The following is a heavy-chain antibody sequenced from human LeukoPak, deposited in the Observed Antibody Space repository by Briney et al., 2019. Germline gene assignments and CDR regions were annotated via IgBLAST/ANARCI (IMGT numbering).Heavy chain of an antibody. Sequence: SETLSLTCTVSVGSISSYYWGWIRQPPGKGLEWMGDIYYSGSTNYNPSLKNRVTISVDTSKNQFSLKLSSVTAADTAVYYCARDSVTTPLDYWGQGTLVTVSS. CDR1: VGSISSYY. J-gene: IGHJ4*02. D-gene: IGHD4-17*01. CDR2: IYYSGST. V-gene: IGHV4-59*01. CDR3: ARDSVTTPLDY.